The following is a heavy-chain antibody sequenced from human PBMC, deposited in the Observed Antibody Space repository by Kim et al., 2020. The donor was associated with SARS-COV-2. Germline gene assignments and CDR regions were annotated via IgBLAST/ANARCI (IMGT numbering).Heavy chain of an antibody. V-gene: IGHV5-51*01. CDR1: GYSFTSYW. Sequence: GESLKISCKGSGYSFTSYWIGWVRQMPGKGLEWMGIIYPGDSDTRYSPSFQGQVTISADKYISTAYLQWSSLKASDTAMYYCARLFQYYDILTGYLDYWGQGTLVTVSS. D-gene: IGHD3-9*01. CDR2: IYPGDSDT. J-gene: IGHJ4*02. CDR3: ARLFQYYDILTGYLDY.